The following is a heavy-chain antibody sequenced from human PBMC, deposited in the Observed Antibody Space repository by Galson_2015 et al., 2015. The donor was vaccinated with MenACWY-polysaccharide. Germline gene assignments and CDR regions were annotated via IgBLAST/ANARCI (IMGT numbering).Heavy chain of an antibody. V-gene: IGHV1-69*04. CDR3: ARTECSGNNCHWPH. CDR1: GGDFTTYA. J-gene: IGHJ4*02. D-gene: IGHD2-15*01. Sequence: QSGAEVKKPGSSVTVSCTASGGDFTTYAFTWVRQAPGQGFEWVGRIIPVLGTPNYAQKFQDRLTITADTSTSTVYMDLNSLRSDDTAVYYCARTECSGNNCHWPHWGQGTLVTVSS. CDR2: IIPVLGTP.